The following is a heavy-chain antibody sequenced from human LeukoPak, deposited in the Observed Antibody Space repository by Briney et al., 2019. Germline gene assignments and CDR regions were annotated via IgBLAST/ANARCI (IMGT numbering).Heavy chain of an antibody. Sequence: ASVKVSCKASGYTFTGYYMHWVRQAPGQGLEWMGWINPNSGGTNYAQKFQGRVTMTRDTSISTAYMELSRLRSDDTAVYYCARVYSSSWPFDYWGQGTLVTVSS. CDR1: GYTFTGYY. D-gene: IGHD6-13*01. J-gene: IGHJ4*02. V-gene: IGHV1-2*02. CDR3: ARVYSSSWPFDY. CDR2: INPNSGGT.